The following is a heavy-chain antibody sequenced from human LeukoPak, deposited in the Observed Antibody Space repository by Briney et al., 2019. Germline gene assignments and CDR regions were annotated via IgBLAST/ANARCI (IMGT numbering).Heavy chain of an antibody. J-gene: IGHJ5*02. CDR3: ATNEGP. V-gene: IGHV4-34*01. CDR2: IYYSGTT. D-gene: IGHD1-1*01. CDR1: GGSLSGYY. Sequence: SETLSLTCAVCGGSLSGYYWSWIRQPPGKGLEWIGNIYYSGTTYYNSSLKSRVTISVDTSKNQFSLKLSSVTAADTAVYYCATNEGPWGQGTLVTVSS.